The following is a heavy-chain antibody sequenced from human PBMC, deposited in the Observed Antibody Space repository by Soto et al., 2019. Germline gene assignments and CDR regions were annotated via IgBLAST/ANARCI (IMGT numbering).Heavy chain of an antibody. Sequence: ASVKVSCKASGYTFTSYGISWVRQAPGQGLEWMGWISAYNGNTNYAQKLQGRVTMTTDTSTSTAYMELRSLRSDDTAVYYCAREGYCITTSCRHYEYYGMAVWGQGTTVTFSS. CDR3: AREGYCITTSCRHYEYYGMAV. D-gene: IGHD2-2*01. CDR2: ISAYNGNT. J-gene: IGHJ6*02. CDR1: GYTFTSYG. V-gene: IGHV1-18*01.